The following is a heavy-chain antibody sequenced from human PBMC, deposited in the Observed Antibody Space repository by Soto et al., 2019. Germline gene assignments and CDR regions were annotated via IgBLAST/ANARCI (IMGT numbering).Heavy chain of an antibody. J-gene: IGHJ6*02. V-gene: IGHV3-21*01. CDR1: GFTFSSYS. Sequence: EVQLVESGGGLVKHGGSLRLSCAASGFTFSSYSMNWVRQAPGKGLEWVSSISSSSSYIYYADSVKGRFTISRDNAKNSLYLQMNSLRAEDTAVYYCARDRGIAAAGYYYYGMDVWGQGTTVTVSS. CDR2: ISSSSSYI. D-gene: IGHD6-13*01. CDR3: ARDRGIAAAGYYYYGMDV.